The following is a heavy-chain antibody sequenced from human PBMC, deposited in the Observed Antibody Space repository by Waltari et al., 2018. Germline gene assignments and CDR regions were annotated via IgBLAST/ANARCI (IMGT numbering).Heavy chain of an antibody. Sequence: EVQLVESGGGLVQPGGSLRLSCAASGFTVSSNYMCWVRQAPGKGLEWVSVIYSGGSTYYADSVKGRFTISRDNSKNTLYLQMNSLRAEDTAVYYCARDSSSWYGNWFDPWGQGTLVTVSS. J-gene: IGHJ5*02. D-gene: IGHD6-13*01. CDR1: GFTVSSNY. V-gene: IGHV3-66*02. CDR2: IYSGGST. CDR3: ARDSSSWYGNWFDP.